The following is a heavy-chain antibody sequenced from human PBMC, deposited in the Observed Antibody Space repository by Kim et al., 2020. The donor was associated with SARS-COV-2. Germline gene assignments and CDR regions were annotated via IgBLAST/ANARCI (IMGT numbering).Heavy chain of an antibody. Sequence: GGSLRLSCAASGFTFSSYEMNWVRQAPGKGLEWVSYISSSGSTIYYADSVKGRFTISRDNAKNSLYLQMNSLRAEDTAVYYCARPHKPYDILTGYYRNQYFQHWGQGTLVTVSS. D-gene: IGHD3-9*01. CDR1: GFTFSSYE. CDR3: ARPHKPYDILTGYYRNQYFQH. V-gene: IGHV3-48*03. CDR2: ISSSGSTI. J-gene: IGHJ1*01.